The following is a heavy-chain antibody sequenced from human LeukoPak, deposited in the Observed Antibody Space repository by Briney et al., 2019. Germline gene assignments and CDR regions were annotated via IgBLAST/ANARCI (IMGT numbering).Heavy chain of an antibody. J-gene: IGHJ4*02. CDR2: IYNTGST. D-gene: IGHD3-10*01. V-gene: IGHV4-4*07. CDR1: GGSIISSYF. Sequence: SETLSLTCTVSGGSIISSYFWSWLRQPAGKGLEWIGRIYNTGSTDFNPSLKSRVTMSVDTSKNQFSLKLSSVTAADTAVYYCAKYASGSLVVWGQGTLVTVSS. CDR3: AKYASGSLVV.